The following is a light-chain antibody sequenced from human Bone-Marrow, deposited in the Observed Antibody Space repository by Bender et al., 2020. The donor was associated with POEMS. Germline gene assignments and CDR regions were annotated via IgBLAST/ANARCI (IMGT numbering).Light chain of an antibody. CDR3: QAWDSSSGVV. CDR1: KLGNKY. V-gene: IGLV3-1*01. J-gene: IGLJ2*01. Sequence: SYELTQSPSVSVSPGQTARIACSGDKLGNKYASWYQQKPGQSPVLVVYEEDKRPSGIPERFSGSNSGNTATLTITGTQAMDEADYYCQAWDSSSGVVFGGGTKLTVL. CDR2: EED.